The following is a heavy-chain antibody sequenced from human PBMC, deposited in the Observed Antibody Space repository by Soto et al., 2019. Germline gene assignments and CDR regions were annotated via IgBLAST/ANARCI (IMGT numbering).Heavy chain of an antibody. Sequence: SETLSLTCSVSGADINTYSWTWIRQPAGKGLEWIGRIYTSASINYNPSLKGRVTLSVDTSTNQVSLRLASVTAADTAVYYCARDGRNYYGSGYYYYGMDVWGQGTTVTVSS. CDR2: IYTSASI. D-gene: IGHD3-10*01. J-gene: IGHJ6*02. V-gene: IGHV4-4*07. CDR1: GADINTYS. CDR3: ARDGRNYYGSGYYYYGMDV.